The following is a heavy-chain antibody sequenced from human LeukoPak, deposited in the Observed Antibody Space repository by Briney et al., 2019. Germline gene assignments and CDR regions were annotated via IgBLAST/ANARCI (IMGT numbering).Heavy chain of an antibody. J-gene: IGHJ6*03. D-gene: IGHD6-19*01. CDR3: ARDGLAVAGYYYYYYMDV. CDR1: GFTFSSYW. Sequence: PGGSLRLSCAASGFTFSSYWMNWVRQAPGKGLEWVANIKQDGSEKYYVDSVKGRFTISRDNAKNSLYLQMNSLRAEDTAVYYCARDGLAVAGYYYYYYMDVWGKGTTVTISS. V-gene: IGHV3-7*01. CDR2: IKQDGSEK.